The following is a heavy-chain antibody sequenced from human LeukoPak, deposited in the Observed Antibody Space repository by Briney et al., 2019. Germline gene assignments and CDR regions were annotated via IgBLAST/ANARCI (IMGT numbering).Heavy chain of an antibody. CDR3: ARAEYSYGYRNDAFDI. V-gene: IGHV1-69*06. Sequence: SVKVSCKASGGTFSSYAISWVRQAPGQGLEWMGGIIPIFGTANYAQKFQGRVTITADKSTSTAYMELSSLRSEDTAVYYCARAEYSYGYRNDAFDIWGQGTMVTVSS. J-gene: IGHJ3*02. CDR2: IIPIFGTA. D-gene: IGHD5-18*01. CDR1: GGTFSSYA.